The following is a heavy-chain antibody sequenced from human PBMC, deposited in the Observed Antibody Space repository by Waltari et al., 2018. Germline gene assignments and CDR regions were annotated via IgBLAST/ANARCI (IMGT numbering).Heavy chain of an antibody. J-gene: IGHJ2*01. D-gene: IGHD6-19*01. CDR2: IYYSGST. CDR1: GGSISSHY. Sequence: QVQLQESGPGLVKPSETLSLTCPVSGGSISSHYWSWIRQPPGKGLEWIGYIYYSGSTNYNPSLKSRVTISVDTSKNQFSLKLSSVTAADTAVYYCARDRSVSSGWYEFPSTRYFDLWGRGTLVTVSS. CDR3: ARDRSVSSGWYEFPSTRYFDL. V-gene: IGHV4-59*11.